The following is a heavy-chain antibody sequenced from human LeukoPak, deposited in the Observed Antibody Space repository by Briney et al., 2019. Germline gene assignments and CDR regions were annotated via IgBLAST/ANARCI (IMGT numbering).Heavy chain of an antibody. CDR1: GYTSASYY. D-gene: IGHD2-21*02. CDR2: INPSGGST. V-gene: IGHV1-46*01. CDR3: ARSVVVTAEFDY. J-gene: IGHJ4*02. Sequence: GASVKVSCTASGYTSASYYMHWVRQAPGQGLEWMGIINPSGGSTSYAQKFQGRVILTRDTSTSTVYMELSSLRSDDTAVYYCARSVVVTAEFDYWGQGTLVTVSS.